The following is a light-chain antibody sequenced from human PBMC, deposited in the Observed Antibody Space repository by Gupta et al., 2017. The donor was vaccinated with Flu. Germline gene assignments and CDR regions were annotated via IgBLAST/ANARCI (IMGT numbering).Light chain of an antibody. J-gene: IGKJ2*01. Sequence: PSPLSASVGDRVTISCRGSQSISTCLVWYQQKPGKAPKLLIYAASSSQSRVPSRFSGSGSATDFTLPISRLQPEDCAIYYCQQSYSTPSTFGQGTXLEIK. CDR2: AAS. CDR3: QQSYSTPST. V-gene: IGKV1-39*01. CDR1: QSISTC.